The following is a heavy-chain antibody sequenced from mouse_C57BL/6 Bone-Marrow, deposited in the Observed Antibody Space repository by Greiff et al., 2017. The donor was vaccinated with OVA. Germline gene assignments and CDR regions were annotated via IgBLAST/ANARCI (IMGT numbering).Heavy chain of an antibody. D-gene: IGHD6-1*01. CDR2: IYPGSGNT. V-gene: IGHV1-76*01. CDR3: ARADSAGPWFAY. Sequence: VKLMESGAELVRPGASVKLSCKASGYTFTDYYINWVKQRPGKGLEWIARIYPGSGNTYYNEKFKGKATLTAKKSSSTAYMQLSSLTSEDSAVYVCARADSAGPWFAYWGQGTLVTVSA. J-gene: IGHJ3*01. CDR1: GYTFTDYY.